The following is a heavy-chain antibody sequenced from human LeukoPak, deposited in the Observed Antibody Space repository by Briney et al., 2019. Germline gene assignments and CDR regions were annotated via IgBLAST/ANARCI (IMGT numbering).Heavy chain of an antibody. J-gene: IGHJ4*02. V-gene: IGHV5-51*01. Sequence: PGESLKISCKGSGYSFTSYWIGWVRQTPGKGLEWMGIIYPGDSDTRYSPSFQGQVSISADKSISTAYLQWSSLKASDTAMYYCARMYYYDSSGYYYVELFDYWGQGTLVTVSS. CDR2: IYPGDSDT. CDR3: ARMYYYDSSGYYYVELFDY. CDR1: GYSFTSYW. D-gene: IGHD3-22*01.